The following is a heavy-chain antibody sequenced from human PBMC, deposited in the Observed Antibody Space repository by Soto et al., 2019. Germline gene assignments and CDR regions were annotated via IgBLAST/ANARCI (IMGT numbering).Heavy chain of an antibody. D-gene: IGHD6-13*01. V-gene: IGHV5-51*01. CDR1: GYSFISSW. CDR3: ARMMAASGTAFDY. CDR2: IYPGDSDT. Sequence: GEFLKISCQVSGYSFISSWIGWVRQMPGKGLEWMGIIYPGDSDTRYSPSLQGQVTISADKSTSTAYLQWSSLKASDTATYYCARMMAASGTAFDYWGQGALVTVSS. J-gene: IGHJ4*02.